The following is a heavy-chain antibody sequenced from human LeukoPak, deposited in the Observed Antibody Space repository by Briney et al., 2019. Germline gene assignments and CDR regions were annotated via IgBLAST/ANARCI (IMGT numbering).Heavy chain of an antibody. CDR2: IIPIFGTA. CDR3: ARDSSISSGYYVDAFDI. J-gene: IGHJ3*02. Sequence: SVKVSCKGTGGTFSSYAISWVRQAPGQGLEWMGGIIPIFGTANYAQKFQGRVTITTDESTSTAYMELSSLRSEDTAVYYCARDSSISSGYYVDAFDIWGQGTMVTVSS. CDR1: GGTFSSYA. V-gene: IGHV1-69*05. D-gene: IGHD3-22*01.